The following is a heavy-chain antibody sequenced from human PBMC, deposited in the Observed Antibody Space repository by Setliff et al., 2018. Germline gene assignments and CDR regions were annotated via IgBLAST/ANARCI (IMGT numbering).Heavy chain of an antibody. D-gene: IGHD3-22*01. CDR2: IYYSGST. CDR3: ERLSGYYFDY. Sequence: PSETLSLTCTVSGASISSSRDYWGWIRQPPGKGLEWIGSIYYSGSTYYNPSLKSRVTISVDTSKNQFSLKLSSVTAADTAVFYCERLSGYYFDYWGQGTLVTVSS. CDR1: GASISSSRDY. V-gene: IGHV4-39*01. J-gene: IGHJ4*02.